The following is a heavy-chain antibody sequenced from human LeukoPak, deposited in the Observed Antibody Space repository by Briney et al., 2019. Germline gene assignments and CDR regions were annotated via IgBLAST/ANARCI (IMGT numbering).Heavy chain of an antibody. V-gene: IGHV1-3*03. Sequence: GASVTVSFKASGYTFTIYAMHWVRQAPGQRLEWMGWINAGNGNTKYSQEFQGRVTITRDTSASTAYMELSSLRSEDMAVYYCARGRLVATITGYYYYYYMDVWGKGTTVTVSS. CDR3: ARGRLVATITGYYYYYYMDV. CDR1: GYTFTIYA. CDR2: INAGNGNT. J-gene: IGHJ6*03. D-gene: IGHD5-12*01.